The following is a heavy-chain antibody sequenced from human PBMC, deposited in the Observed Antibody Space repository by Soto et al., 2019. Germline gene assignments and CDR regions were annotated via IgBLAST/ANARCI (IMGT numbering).Heavy chain of an antibody. CDR2: ISAYNGNT. J-gene: IGHJ6*02. CDR3: ARDRGFLELRYHYYYGMDV. Sequence: ASVKVSCKASGYTFTSYGISWVRQAPGQGLEWMGWISAYNGNTNYAQKLQGRVTMTTDTSTSTAYMELRSLRSDDTAVYYCARDRGFLELRYHYYYGMDVWGQGTTVTVSS. CDR1: GYTFTSYG. V-gene: IGHV1-18*04. D-gene: IGHD3-3*01.